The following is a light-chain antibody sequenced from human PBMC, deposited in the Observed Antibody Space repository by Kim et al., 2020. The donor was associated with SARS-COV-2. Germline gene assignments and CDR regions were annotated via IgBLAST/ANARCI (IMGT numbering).Light chain of an antibody. J-gene: IGKJ1*01. CDR2: AAS. CDR1: QGISNY. V-gene: IGKV1-27*01. CDR3: QKYDSAPRT. Sequence: ASGGDRVTITCRASQGISNYLAWYQQKPGKVPKRLIYAASALQSGVPSRFSGSGSGTDFTLTISSLQPEDVATYYCQKYDSAPRTFGQGTKVDIK.